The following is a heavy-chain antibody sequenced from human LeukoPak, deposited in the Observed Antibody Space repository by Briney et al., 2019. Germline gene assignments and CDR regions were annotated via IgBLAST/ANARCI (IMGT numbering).Heavy chain of an antibody. Sequence: PSETLSLTCTVSGGSISSSSYYWGWIRQPPGKGLEWIGSIYYSGSTYYNPSLKSRVTISVDTSKNQFSLKLSSVTAADTAVYYCARRRFRSNYFDYWGQGTLVTVSS. CDR2: IYYSGST. CDR3: ARRRFRSNYFDY. CDR1: GGSISSSSYY. V-gene: IGHV4-39*01. J-gene: IGHJ4*02.